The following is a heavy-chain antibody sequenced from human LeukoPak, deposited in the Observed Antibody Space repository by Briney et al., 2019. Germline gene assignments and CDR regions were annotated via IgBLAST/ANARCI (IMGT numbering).Heavy chain of an antibody. Sequence: SETLSLTCAVYGGSFSGYYWSWIRQPPGKGLEWIGEINHSGSTNYNPSLKSRGTISVDTSKNQFPLKLSSVTAADTAVYYCARGKRDIVVVPAAIHYYYYMDVWGKGTTVTVSS. CDR2: INHSGST. CDR3: ARGKRDIVVVPAAIHYYYYMDV. V-gene: IGHV4-34*01. D-gene: IGHD2-2*02. J-gene: IGHJ6*03. CDR1: GGSFSGYY.